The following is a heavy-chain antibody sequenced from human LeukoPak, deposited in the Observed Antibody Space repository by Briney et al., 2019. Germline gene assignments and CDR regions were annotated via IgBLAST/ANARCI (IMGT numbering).Heavy chain of an antibody. CDR3: ARQLEYYYDSSGYSDAFDI. J-gene: IGHJ3*02. CDR2: IYYSGST. Sequence: PSETLSLTCTVSGGSISSSSYYWGWIRQPPGKGLEWIESIYYSGSTYYNPSLKSRVTISVDTSKNQFSLKLSSVTAADTAVYYCARQLEYYYDSSGYSDAFDIWGQGTMVTVSS. D-gene: IGHD3-22*01. CDR1: GGSISSSSYY. V-gene: IGHV4-39*01.